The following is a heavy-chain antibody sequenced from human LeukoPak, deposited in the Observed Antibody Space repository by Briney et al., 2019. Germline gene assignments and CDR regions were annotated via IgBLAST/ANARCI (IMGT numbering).Heavy chain of an antibody. V-gene: IGHV3-7*03. Sequence: PGGSLRLSCAVSGFSISNYWMTWVRQAPGKGLEWVANIKGDGSERYYVDSVKGRFTISRDNAKNSLYLQMNSLRAEDTAVYYCARSSRIAVADDWYFDLWGRGTLVTVSS. CDR2: IKGDGSER. D-gene: IGHD6-19*01. CDR1: GFSISNYW. CDR3: ARSSRIAVADDWYFDL. J-gene: IGHJ2*01.